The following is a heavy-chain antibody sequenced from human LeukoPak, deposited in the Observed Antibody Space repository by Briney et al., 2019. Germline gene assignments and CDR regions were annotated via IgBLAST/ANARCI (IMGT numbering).Heavy chain of an antibody. CDR1: GFTFSNYE. D-gene: IGHD1-26*01. Sequence: PGGSLRLSCAASGFTFSNYEMNWVRQAPGKGLEWVSYITPDGTNKYDADSVKGRFTISRDNAKNSLYLQMNSLRVDDTAIYYCAREVEWELPDYWGQGTLVTVCS. CDR2: ITPDGTNK. CDR3: AREVEWELPDY. J-gene: IGHJ4*02. V-gene: IGHV3-48*03.